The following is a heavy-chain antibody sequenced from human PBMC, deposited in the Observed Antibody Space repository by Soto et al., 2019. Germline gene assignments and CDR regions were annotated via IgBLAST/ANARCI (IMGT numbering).Heavy chain of an antibody. Sequence: ASVKVSCKASGYTFISYGISWVRQAPGQGLEWMGWISAYNGNTNYAQKLQGRVTMTTDTSTSTAYMELRSLRSDDTAVYYCARAYITVFGVVISPNSGYYYGMDVWGQGTTVTVS. D-gene: IGHD3-3*01. V-gene: IGHV1-18*04. CDR1: GYTFISYG. CDR3: ARAYITVFGVVISPNSGYYYGMDV. J-gene: IGHJ6*02. CDR2: ISAYNGNT.